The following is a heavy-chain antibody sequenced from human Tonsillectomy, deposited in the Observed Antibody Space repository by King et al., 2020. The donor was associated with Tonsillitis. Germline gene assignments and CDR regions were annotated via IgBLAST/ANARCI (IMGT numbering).Heavy chain of an antibody. V-gene: IGHV1-46*01. CDR3: AREKGRPNRIAARRTNWFAP. CDR2: INPSGGST. CDR1: GYTFTSYY. Sequence: VQLVESGAEVKKPGASVKVSCKASGYTFTSYYMHWVRQAPGQGLEWMGIINPSGGSTSYAQKFQGRVTMTRDTSTSTVYMELSSLRSEDTAVYYCAREKGRPNRIAARRTNWFAPWGQGTLVTVSA. J-gene: IGHJ5*02. D-gene: IGHD6-6*01.